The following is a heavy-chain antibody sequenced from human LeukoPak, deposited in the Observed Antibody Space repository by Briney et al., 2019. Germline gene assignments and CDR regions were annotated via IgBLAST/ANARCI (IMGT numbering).Heavy chain of an antibody. J-gene: IGHJ4*02. CDR2: INYDGSKM. Sequence: GGSLRLSCAASGFIFSSYAMHWVRQAPGKGLEWVTWINYDGSKMHYIDSVKGRFSISRDNFKNTVYLQMNSLRVEDTAVYFCAKLDRVGDIVFIAMDAWGQGALVTVSS. CDR1: GFIFSSYA. V-gene: IGHV3-30*02. D-gene: IGHD2-15*01. CDR3: AKLDRVGDIVFIAMDA.